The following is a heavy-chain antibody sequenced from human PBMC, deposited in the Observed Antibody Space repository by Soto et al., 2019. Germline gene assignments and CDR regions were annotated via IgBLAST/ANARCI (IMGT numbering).Heavy chain of an antibody. CDR1: GFTVSSNY. CDR2: ISGSGGST. D-gene: IGHD5-12*01. Sequence: EVQLVETGGGLIQPGGSLRLSCAASGFTVSSNYMSWVRQAPGKGLEWVSVISGSGGSTYYADSVKGRFTISRDNSKNTLYLQMNSLRAEDTAVYYCATTKRWLQSYFDYWGQGTLVTVSS. J-gene: IGHJ4*02. V-gene: IGHV3-53*02. CDR3: ATTKRWLQSYFDY.